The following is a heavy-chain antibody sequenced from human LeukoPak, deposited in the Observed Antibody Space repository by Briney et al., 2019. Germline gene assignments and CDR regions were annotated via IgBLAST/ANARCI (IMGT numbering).Heavy chain of an antibody. CDR3: ARRHYGGNRPGAFDI. CDR1: GGSISSYY. D-gene: IGHD4-23*01. V-gene: IGHV4-59*08. Sequence: PSETLSLTCTVSGGSISSYYWSWIRQPPGKGLEWIGYIYYSGSTNYNPSLKSRVTISVDTSKNQFSLKLSSVTAADTAVYYCARRHYGGNRPGAFDIWGQGTMVTVSS. CDR2: IYYSGST. J-gene: IGHJ3*02.